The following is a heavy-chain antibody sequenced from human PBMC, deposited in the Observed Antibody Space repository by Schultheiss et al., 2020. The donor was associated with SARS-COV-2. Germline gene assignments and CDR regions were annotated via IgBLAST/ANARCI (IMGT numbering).Heavy chain of an antibody. CDR2: IYYSGNT. CDR1: GGSISSGGYY. V-gene: IGHV4-31*11. Sequence: SETLSLTCAVSGGSISSGGYYWSWIRQHPGKGLEWIGYIYYSGNTNYNPSLKSRVTISVDTSKNQFSLKLSSVTAADTAVYYCAREPKSYYGSGSPQGMDVWGQGTTVTVSS. D-gene: IGHD3-10*01. CDR3: AREPKSYYGSGSPQGMDV. J-gene: IGHJ6*02.